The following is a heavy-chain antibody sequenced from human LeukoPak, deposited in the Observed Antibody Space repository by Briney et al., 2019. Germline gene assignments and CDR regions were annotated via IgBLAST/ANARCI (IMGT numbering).Heavy chain of an antibody. CDR3: ARDRVGGGNWIDS. Sequence: GGSLRLSCAASGFTFSNYWMHWVHQVPGKGLVWVSRIDGGGNNRNYADSVKGRFSISRDNVKSTLYLQMNSLRAEDTAVYYCARDRVGGGNWIDSWGQGTLVTVAS. CDR2: IDGGGNNR. V-gene: IGHV3-74*01. D-gene: IGHD1-26*01. CDR1: GFTFSNYW. J-gene: IGHJ5*01.